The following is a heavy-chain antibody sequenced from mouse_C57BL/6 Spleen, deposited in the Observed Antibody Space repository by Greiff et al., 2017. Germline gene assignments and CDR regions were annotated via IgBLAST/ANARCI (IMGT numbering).Heavy chain of an antibody. D-gene: IGHD2-5*01. CDR1: GYTFTSYW. Sequence: QVQLQQPGAELVKPGASVKLSCKASGYTFTSYWMHWVKQRPGQGLEWIGMIHPNSGSTNYNEKFKSKATLTVDESSSTAYMQLSSLTSEDSAVYYCARSAYYSNLYAMDYWGQGTSVTVSS. CDR3: ARSAYYSNLYAMDY. V-gene: IGHV1-64*01. CDR2: IHPNSGST. J-gene: IGHJ4*01.